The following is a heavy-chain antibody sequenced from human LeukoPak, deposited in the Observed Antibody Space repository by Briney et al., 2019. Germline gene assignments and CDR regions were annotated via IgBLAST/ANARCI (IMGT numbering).Heavy chain of an antibody. CDR3: ARGYCSSTSCEGGMDV. J-gene: IGHJ6*02. CDR2: IKQEGIEK. V-gene: IGHV3-7*03. D-gene: IGHD2-2*01. CDR1: GFALSGYW. Sequence: GGSLRLSCGASGFALSGYWMNWVRQAPGKGLEWVANIKQEGIEKNYAHSVRGRFTISRDNVKNSVFLEMNSLRAEDTAVYYCARGYCSSTSCEGGMDVWGQGTTVTVSS.